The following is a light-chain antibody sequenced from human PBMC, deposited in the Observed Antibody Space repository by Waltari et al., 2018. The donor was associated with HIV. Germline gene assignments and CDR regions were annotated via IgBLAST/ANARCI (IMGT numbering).Light chain of an antibody. CDR3: QQYYTVPYT. CDR1: HDIRAY. V-gene: IGKV1-NL1*01. J-gene: IGKJ2*01. CDR2: GSS. Sequence: DIQMAQSPSSLSASVGSRVTITCRASHDIRAYLAWYQRKPGQAPEVLVFGSSMWETELPPRLSVSGSGTAYTLTISSLQPEDSGTYYCQQYYTVPYTFGQGTNLEI.